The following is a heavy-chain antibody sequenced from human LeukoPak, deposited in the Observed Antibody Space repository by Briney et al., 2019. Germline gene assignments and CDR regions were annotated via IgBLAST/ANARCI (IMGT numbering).Heavy chain of an antibody. CDR1: GFTVSSNY. D-gene: IGHD3-22*01. CDR3: ASNRGYYDSSGPFDY. CDR2: IWYDGSNK. V-gene: IGHV3-33*08. J-gene: IGHJ4*02. Sequence: PGGSLRLSCAASGFTVSSNYMSWVRQAPGKGLEWVAVIWYDGSNKYYADSVKGRFTISRDNSKNTLYLQMNSLRAEDTAVYYCASNRGYYDSSGPFDYWGQGTLVTVSS.